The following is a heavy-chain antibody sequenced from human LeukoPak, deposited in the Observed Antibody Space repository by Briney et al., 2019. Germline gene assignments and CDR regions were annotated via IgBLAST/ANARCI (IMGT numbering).Heavy chain of an antibody. CDR2: IRSKAYGGTP. D-gene: IGHD1-26*01. Sequence: PGGSLRLSCAASGFTFGDYAMSWVRQAPGKGLEWVSLIRSKAYGGTPEYAASVKDRFTISRDDSKSIAYLQMSSLKTEDTAVYYCTRVAITLVGSYDHYFDYWGQGTLVTVSS. V-gene: IGHV3-49*04. CDR3: TRVAITLVGSYDHYFDY. CDR1: GFTFGDYA. J-gene: IGHJ4*02.